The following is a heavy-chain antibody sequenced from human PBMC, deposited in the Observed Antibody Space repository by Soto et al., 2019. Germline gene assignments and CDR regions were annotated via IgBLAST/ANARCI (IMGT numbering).Heavy chain of an antibody. D-gene: IGHD1-26*01. CDR3: AVVGPLTYDAFDI. CDR2: MNPNSGNT. Sequence: ASVKVSCKASGYTFTSYDINWVRQATGQGLEWMGWMNPNSGNTGYAQKFQGRVTMTRNTSISTAYMELSSLRSGDTAVYYCAVVGPLTYDAFDIWGQGTMVTVSS. J-gene: IGHJ3*02. CDR1: GYTFTSYD. V-gene: IGHV1-8*01.